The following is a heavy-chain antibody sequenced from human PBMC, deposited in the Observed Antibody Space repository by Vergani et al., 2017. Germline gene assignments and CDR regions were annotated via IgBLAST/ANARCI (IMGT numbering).Heavy chain of an antibody. Sequence: QVQLQESGPGLVKTSETLSLTCAVSGFSIDNGYYWDWIRQPPGKGLEWIGSIYRTGRTHFNPSLKSRVTISVDTSNNHFSLRLNSLTAADTAVFYCARRSGIVYDIFSGTQYFFDFWGQGTLVTGSS. CDR3: ARRSGIVYDIFSGTQYFFDF. CDR1: GFSIDNGYY. V-gene: IGHV4-38-2*01. CDR2: IYRTGRT. D-gene: IGHD3-9*01. J-gene: IGHJ4*02.